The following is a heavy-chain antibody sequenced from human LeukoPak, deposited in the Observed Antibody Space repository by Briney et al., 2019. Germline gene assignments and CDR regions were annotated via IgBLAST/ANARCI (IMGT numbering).Heavy chain of an antibody. CDR2: IYYSGST. V-gene: IGHV4-59*01. CDR1: GGSISSYY. Sequence: MPSETLSLTCSVSGGSISSYYWSWIRQPPGKGLEWIGYIYYSGSTNYNPSLKSRVTISVDTSKNQFSLKLSSVTAADTAVYYCARDVDTAGFDYWGQGTLVTVSS. D-gene: IGHD5-18*01. CDR3: ARDVDTAGFDY. J-gene: IGHJ4*02.